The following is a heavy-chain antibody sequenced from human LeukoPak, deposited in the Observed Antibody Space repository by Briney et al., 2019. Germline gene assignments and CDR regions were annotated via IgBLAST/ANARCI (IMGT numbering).Heavy chain of an antibody. Sequence: SETLSPTCTVSGGSISSYYWSWIRQPPGKGLEWIGYIYYSGSTNYNPSLKSRVTISVDTSKNQFSLKLSSVTAADTAVYYCARHPIAAAGTSEFDPWGQGTLVTVSS. J-gene: IGHJ5*02. D-gene: IGHD6-13*01. CDR3: ARHPIAAAGTSEFDP. CDR2: IYYSGST. V-gene: IGHV4-59*08. CDR1: GGSISSYY.